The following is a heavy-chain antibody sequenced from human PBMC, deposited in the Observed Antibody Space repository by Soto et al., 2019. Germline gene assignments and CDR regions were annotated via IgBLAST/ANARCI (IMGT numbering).Heavy chain of an antibody. J-gene: IGHJ4*02. CDR3: TTDGRSDF. V-gene: IGHV3-15*01. CDR2: ITSQSDGETT. Sequence: EVQLQESGGGLVKPGGSLRLSCVASGLTFSKVWMSWVRQAPGKGLEWLGRITSQSDGETTDYAAPMKDRFIISRDDSRNTVFLQMSSLKTEDTAVYYCTTDGRSDFWGQGTLVTVSS. CDR1: GLTFSKVW.